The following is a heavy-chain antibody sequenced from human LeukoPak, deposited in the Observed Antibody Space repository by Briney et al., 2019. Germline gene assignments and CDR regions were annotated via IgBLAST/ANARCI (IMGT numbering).Heavy chain of an antibody. CDR3: ATDLDYTFDY. CDR2: IKKDGFFS. Sequence: GGSLRHSCTASGFPFRVRWMHWVRQAPGKGLVWISLIKKDGFFSTYADSVKGRFTISRDDAKNTLYLQMDSLRADDTAVYYCATDLDYTFDYWGRGTLVTVSS. D-gene: IGHD4-11*01. V-gene: IGHV3-74*03. J-gene: IGHJ4*02. CDR1: GFPFRVRW.